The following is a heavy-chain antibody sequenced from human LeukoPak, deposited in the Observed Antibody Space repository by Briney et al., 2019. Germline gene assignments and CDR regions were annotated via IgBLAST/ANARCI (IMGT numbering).Heavy chain of an antibody. V-gene: IGHV4-34*01. Sequence: SETLSLTCTVSGGSISGYYWSWIRQPPGKGLEWIGEINHSGSTNYNPSLKSRVTISVDTSKNQFSLKLSSVTAADTAVYYCARGGGARYYDSMRTFDYWGQGTLVTVSS. J-gene: IGHJ4*02. D-gene: IGHD3-22*01. CDR1: GGSISGYY. CDR3: ARGGGARYYDSMRTFDY. CDR2: INHSGST.